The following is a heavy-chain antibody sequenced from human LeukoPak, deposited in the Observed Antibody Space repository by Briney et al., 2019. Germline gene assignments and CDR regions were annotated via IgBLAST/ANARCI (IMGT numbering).Heavy chain of an antibody. CDR1: GYTFTSYA. D-gene: IGHD3-9*01. J-gene: IGHJ4*02. CDR2: INTNTGNP. V-gene: IGHV7-4-1*02. Sequence: ASVKVSCKASGYTFTSYAMNWVRQAPGQGLEWMGWINTNTGNPTYAQGFTGRFVFSLDTSVSTAYLQISSLKAEDTAVYYCARRGMYYDILTGYLAYYFDYWGQGTLVTVSS. CDR3: ARRGMYYDILTGYLAYYFDY.